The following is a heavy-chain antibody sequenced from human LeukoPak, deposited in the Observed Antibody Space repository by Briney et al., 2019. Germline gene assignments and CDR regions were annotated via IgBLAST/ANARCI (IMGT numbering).Heavy chain of an antibody. J-gene: IGHJ4*02. CDR3: ARGYGSGSYYNPTPFDY. D-gene: IGHD3-10*01. V-gene: IGHV3-7*05. CDR2: IKQDGSEK. Sequence: GESLRLSCAASGFTFSSYWTSWVRQAPGKGLEWVANIKQDGSEKYYVDSVKGRFTISRDNAKNSLYLQMNSLRAEDTAVYYCARGYGSGSYYNPTPFDYWGQGTLVTVSS. CDR1: GFTFSSYW.